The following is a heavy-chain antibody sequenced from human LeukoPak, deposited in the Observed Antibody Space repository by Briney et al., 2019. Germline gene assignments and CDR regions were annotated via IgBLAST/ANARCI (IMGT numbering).Heavy chain of an antibody. CDR3: ARARGGYDLDY. CDR2: IKQDGGEK. CDR1: GFTFSSYA. Sequence: PGGSLRLSCAASGFTFSSYAMSWVRQAPGKGLEWVANIKQDGGEKYYVESVKGRFTISRDNVKNSLYLQMNSLRVEDMAVYYCARARGGYDLDYWGQGTLVTISS. J-gene: IGHJ4*02. D-gene: IGHD5-12*01. V-gene: IGHV3-7*01.